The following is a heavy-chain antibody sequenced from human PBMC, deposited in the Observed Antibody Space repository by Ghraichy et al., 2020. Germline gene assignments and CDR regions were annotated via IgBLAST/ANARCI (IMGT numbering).Heavy chain of an antibody. Sequence: GGSLRLSCAVSGFTFSIYSMNWVRQAPGKGLEWVSFISSGSTYIYYADSVKGRFTISRDNAQNSLYLQMNSLTAEDTGEYFCARGYGSGIYGSEYFQAWGQGTLVTVSS. CDR1: GFTFSIYS. J-gene: IGHJ1*01. CDR3: ARGYGSGIYGSEYFQA. V-gene: IGHV3-21*01. CDR2: ISSGSTYI. D-gene: IGHD6-19*01.